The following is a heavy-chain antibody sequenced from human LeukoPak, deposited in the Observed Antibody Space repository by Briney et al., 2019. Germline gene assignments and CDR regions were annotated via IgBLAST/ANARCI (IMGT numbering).Heavy chain of an antibody. V-gene: IGHV3-43*02. CDR2: ISGDGGST. CDR3: AKGSRRGSLLYAFDI. D-gene: IGHD5-12*01. Sequence: GGSLRLSCAASGFTFDDYAMHWVRQAPGKGLEWVSLISGDGGSTYYADSVKVRFTISRDNSKNSLYLQMNSLRTEDTALYYRAKGSRRGSLLYAFDIWGQGTMVTVSS. CDR1: GFTFDDYA. J-gene: IGHJ3*02.